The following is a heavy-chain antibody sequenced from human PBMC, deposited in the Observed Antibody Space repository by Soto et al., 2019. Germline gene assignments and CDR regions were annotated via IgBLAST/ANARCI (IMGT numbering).Heavy chain of an antibody. CDR2: IYYSGST. D-gene: IGHD6-13*01. CDR1: GGSISSYY. CDR3: ATGPYSSSWNYYYYGMDV. J-gene: IGHJ6*02. V-gene: IGHV4-59*01. Sequence: ASETLSLTCTVSGGSISSYYWSWIRQPPGKGLEWIGYIYYSGSTNYNPSLKSRVTISVDTSKNQFSLKLSSVNAADTAVYYCATGPYSSSWNYYYYGMDVWGQGTTVTVSS.